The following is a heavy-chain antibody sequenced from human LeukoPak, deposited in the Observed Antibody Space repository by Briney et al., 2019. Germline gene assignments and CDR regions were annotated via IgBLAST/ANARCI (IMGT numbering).Heavy chain of an antibody. CDR2: TYYSGST. Sequence: PETLSLTCTLSGGSLSSHYWSWIRQPPGEGLEWIGYTYYSGSTTYNPSLKSRVTISGDTYKNQFSLKLSAVTAADRAVYYCARFFTMVRRVRQWFDPWGQGTLVTVSS. CDR3: ARFFTMVRRVRQWFDP. CDR1: GGSLSSHY. J-gene: IGHJ5*02. D-gene: IGHD3-10*01. V-gene: IGHV4-59*11.